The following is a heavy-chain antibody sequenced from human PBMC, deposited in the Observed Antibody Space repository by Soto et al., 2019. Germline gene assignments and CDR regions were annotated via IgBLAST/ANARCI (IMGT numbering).Heavy chain of an antibody. Sequence: LVESGGGVVQPGRSLRLSCAASAFTFSSYAVHWVRQAPGEGLECVAAISYDGSKKYYADSVKGRFTISRDNSKDTLYLQMNSLKTADTAVYYCARRAPGTEWLLSDHYYRYGMDVWCQGTTVTVSS. J-gene: IGHJ6*02. D-gene: IGHD3-3*01. V-gene: IGHV3-30-3*01. CDR3: ARRAPGTEWLLSDHYYRYGMDV. CDR1: AFTFSSYA. CDR2: ISYDGSKK.